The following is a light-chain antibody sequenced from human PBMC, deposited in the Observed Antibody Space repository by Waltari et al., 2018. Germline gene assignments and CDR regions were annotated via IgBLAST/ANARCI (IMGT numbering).Light chain of an antibody. J-gene: IGKJ1*01. Sequence: DIVMTQSPDSLAVSLGERATSKCKSSQSILDSSNKRNYLGWYQQKPGQHPKLLIYWASTREFGVPDRFSGSGSGTDFTLTINSLQPEDVAVYYCQQYYSSPPAWTFGQGTKVEIK. CDR3: QQYYSSPPAWT. V-gene: IGKV4-1*01. CDR1: QSILDSSNKRNY. CDR2: WAS.